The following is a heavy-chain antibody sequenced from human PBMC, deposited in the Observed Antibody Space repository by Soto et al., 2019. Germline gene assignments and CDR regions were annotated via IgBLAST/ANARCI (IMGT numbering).Heavy chain of an antibody. J-gene: IGHJ4*02. D-gene: IGHD3-3*01. V-gene: IGHV1-46*01. Sequence: GASVKGSWKASRYTFTSYYIQWGRQAPAQGLEWMGIINPSGGSTSYAQKFQGRVTMTRDTSTSTVYMELSRLRSEETAVYYCARPLLRFLEWSPFDYWGQGTLVTVSS. CDR2: INPSGGST. CDR3: ARPLLRFLEWSPFDY. CDR1: RYTFTSYY.